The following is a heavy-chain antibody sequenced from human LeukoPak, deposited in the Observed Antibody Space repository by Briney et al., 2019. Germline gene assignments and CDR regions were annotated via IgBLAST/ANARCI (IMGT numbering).Heavy chain of an antibody. D-gene: IGHD1-14*01. V-gene: IGHV4/OR15-8*01. CDR1: GASIASHSW. J-gene: IGHJ4*01. Sequence: PSETLSLTCAVPGASIASHSWWSWVRPPPGKGLEWIGEVYHSGGANYKPSLKSRVTISVDTSRNHFSLKLTSVTAADTAVYFCAYNRNFALDNWGQGTLVTVSS. CDR2: VYHSGGA. CDR3: AYNRNFALDN.